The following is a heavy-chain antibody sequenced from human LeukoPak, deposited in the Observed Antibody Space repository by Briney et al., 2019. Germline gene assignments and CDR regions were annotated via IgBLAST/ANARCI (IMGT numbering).Heavy chain of an antibody. CDR1: GFTFSSYA. V-gene: IGHV3-7*01. CDR2: IKQDGYEK. D-gene: IGHD1-26*01. J-gene: IGHJ4*02. CDR3: ARDKIVGPTTLDY. Sequence: GGSLRLSCAASGFTFSSYAMHWVRQAPGKGLEWVAKIKQDGYEKYYVDSVKGRFTISRDNAKNSLYLQMNSLRADDTAIYYCARDKIVGPTTLDYWGQGTLVTVSS.